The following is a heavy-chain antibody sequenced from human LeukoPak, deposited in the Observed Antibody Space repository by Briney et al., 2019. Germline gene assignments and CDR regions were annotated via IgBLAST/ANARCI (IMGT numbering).Heavy chain of an antibody. D-gene: IGHD3-22*01. J-gene: IGHJ4*02. V-gene: IGHV4-59*01. CDR2: IHYSGSS. CDR3: ARSGSSGYYC. Sequence: PSEALSLTCTVFGASISSYYWTWIRQPPGKGLEWIGYIHYSGSSNHNPSLKSRATISVDTSKNQISLKLSSVTAADTAVYYCARSGSSGYYCWGQGTLVTVSS. CDR1: GASISSYY.